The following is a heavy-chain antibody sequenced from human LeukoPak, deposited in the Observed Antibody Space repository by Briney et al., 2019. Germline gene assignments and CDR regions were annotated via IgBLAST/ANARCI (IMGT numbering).Heavy chain of an antibody. Sequence: ASVKVSCKASGYTFTSHGISWVRQAPGQGLEWMGWISGYNGQTEYSEKLHGRVTMTTDTSTSTAYMELRSLTFDDTAVYYCPRDIAVSQFDFWGQGTLVTVSS. J-gene: IGHJ4*02. CDR3: PRDIAVSQFDF. V-gene: IGHV1-18*01. CDR2: ISGYNGQT. D-gene: IGHD1-14*01. CDR1: GYTFTSHG.